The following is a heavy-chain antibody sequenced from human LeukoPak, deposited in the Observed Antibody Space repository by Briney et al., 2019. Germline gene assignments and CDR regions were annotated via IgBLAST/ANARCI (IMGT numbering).Heavy chain of an antibody. D-gene: IGHD6-19*01. CDR3: AKVWAQYSSGWSYYFDY. V-gene: IGHV3-23*01. CDR2: ISGSGGST. J-gene: IGHJ4*02. CDR1: GFTFSSYA. Sequence: PGGSLRLSCAASGFTFSSYAMSWVRQAPGEGLEWVSAISGSGGSTYYADSVKGRFTISRDNSKNTLYLQMNSLRAEDTAVYYCAKVWAQYSSGWSYYFDYWGQGTLVTVSS.